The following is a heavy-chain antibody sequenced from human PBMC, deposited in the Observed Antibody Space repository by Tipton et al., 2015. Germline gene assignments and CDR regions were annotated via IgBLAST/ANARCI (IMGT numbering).Heavy chain of an antibody. CDR1: GGSISSTNW. Sequence: TLSLTCAVSGGSISSTNWWTWVRQPPGKGLEWIGSIYYSGDMYYNPSLKSRVAMSVDTSNNHFSLRLTSLTASDTAVYYCASLLLYGDYVHGLGYWGRGTLVTVSS. CDR3: ASLLLYGDYVHGLGY. J-gene: IGHJ4*02. CDR2: IYYSGDM. D-gene: IGHD4-17*01. V-gene: IGHV4-39*02.